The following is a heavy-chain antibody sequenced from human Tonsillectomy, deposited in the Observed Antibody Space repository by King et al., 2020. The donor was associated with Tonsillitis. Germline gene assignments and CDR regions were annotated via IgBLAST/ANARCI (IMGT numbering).Heavy chain of an antibody. CDR3: AIYCSGGSCYPYYYGMDV. J-gene: IGHJ6*02. V-gene: IGHV3-21*01. D-gene: IGHD2-15*01. Sequence: VQLVESGGGLVKPGGSLRLSCAASGFTFSSYSMNWVRQSPGKGLEWVSSISSSSSYIYYADSVKGRFAISRDNAKHSLYLQMNSLRAEDTAVYYCAIYCSGGSCYPYYYGMDVWGQGTTVTVSS. CDR2: ISSSSSYI. CDR1: GFTFSSYS.